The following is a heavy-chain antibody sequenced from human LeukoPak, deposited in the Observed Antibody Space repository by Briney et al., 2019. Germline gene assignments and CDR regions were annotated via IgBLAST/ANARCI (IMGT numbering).Heavy chain of an antibody. CDR3: ARESRYYYGSGSSDY. CDR1: GFTFMSYW. D-gene: IGHD3-10*01. Sequence: GGSLRLSCAASGFTFMSYWMSWVRQAPGKGLEWVANIKQDGSEKYYVDSVKGRCTISRDNAKNSLYLQMNSLRAEDTAVYYCARESRYYYGSGSSDYWGQGTLVTVSS. V-gene: IGHV3-7*01. CDR2: IKQDGSEK. J-gene: IGHJ4*02.